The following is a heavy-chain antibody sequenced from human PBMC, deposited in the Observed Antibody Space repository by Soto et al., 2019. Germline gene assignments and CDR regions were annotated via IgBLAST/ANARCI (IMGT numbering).Heavy chain of an antibody. D-gene: IGHD6-19*01. Sequence: QTGGSLRLSCSASGFPFSSYAMNWARQPPGKGLEWVSAISGGGGSTYYADSVKGRFTISRDNSKNTLYLQMNSLRAEDTAVYYCAKDAQAVARSEIDYWGQGTLVTVSS. CDR1: GFPFSSYA. J-gene: IGHJ4*02. V-gene: IGHV3-23*01. CDR3: AKDAQAVARSEIDY. CDR2: ISGGGGST.